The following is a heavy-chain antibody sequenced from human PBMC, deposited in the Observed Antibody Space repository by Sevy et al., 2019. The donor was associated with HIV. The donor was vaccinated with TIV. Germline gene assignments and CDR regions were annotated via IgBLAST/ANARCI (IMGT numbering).Heavy chain of an antibody. CDR3: ARDGGYSVKWYPLY. CDR2: ISYEGTET. CDR1: GFAFSTHV. D-gene: IGHD1-26*01. V-gene: IGHV3-30-3*01. J-gene: IGHJ4*01. Sequence: GGSLRLSCAASGFAFSTHVMHWVRQAPGKGLEWVAVISYEGTETFYAASVEGRFTISRDNSKNMLSLQINSLRPEDTAVYYCARDGGYSVKWYPLYWGHGTLVTVSS.